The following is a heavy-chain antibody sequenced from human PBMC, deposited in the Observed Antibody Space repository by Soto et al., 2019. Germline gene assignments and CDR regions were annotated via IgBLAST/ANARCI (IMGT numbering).Heavy chain of an antibody. CDR3: AKDIGSSWDHYGMDV. CDR1: GFTFDDYA. D-gene: IGHD6-13*01. Sequence: QPGGSLRLSCAASGFTFDDYAMHWVRQAPGKGLEWVSGISWNSGSIGYADSVKGRFTISRDNAKNSLYLQMNSLRAEDTALYYCAKDIGSSWDHYGMDVWGQGTTVTVSS. CDR2: ISWNSGSI. J-gene: IGHJ6*02. V-gene: IGHV3-9*01.